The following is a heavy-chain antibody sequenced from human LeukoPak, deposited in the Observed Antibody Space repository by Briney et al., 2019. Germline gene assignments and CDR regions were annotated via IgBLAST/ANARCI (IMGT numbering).Heavy chain of an antibody. J-gene: IGHJ6*03. CDR2: INHSGST. D-gene: IGHD6-6*01. V-gene: IGHV4-34*01. CDR3: ARMKGIAARPASPYYYYYYMDV. Sequence: SETLSLTCAVYGGSFSGYYWSWIRQPPGKGLEWIGEINHSGSTNYNPSLKSRVTISVDTSKNQFSLKLSSVTAADTAVYYCARMKGIAARPASPYYYYYYMDVWGKGTTVTVSS. CDR1: GGSFSGYY.